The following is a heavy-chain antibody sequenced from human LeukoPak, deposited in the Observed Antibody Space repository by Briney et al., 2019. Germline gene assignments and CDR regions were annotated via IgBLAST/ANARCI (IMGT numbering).Heavy chain of an antibody. Sequence: SVKVSCKASGFTFTSSAVQWVRQARGQRLEWIGWIVVGSGNTNYAQKFQERVTITRDMSTSTAYMELSSLRSEDTAVYYCAALDCSSTSCSFGAFDIWGQGTMVTVSS. CDR2: IVVGSGNT. CDR3: AALDCSSTSCSFGAFDI. CDR1: GFTFTSSA. V-gene: IGHV1-58*01. D-gene: IGHD2-2*01. J-gene: IGHJ3*02.